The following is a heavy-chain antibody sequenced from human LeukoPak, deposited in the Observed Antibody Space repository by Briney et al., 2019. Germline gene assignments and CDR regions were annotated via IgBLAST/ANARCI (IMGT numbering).Heavy chain of an antibody. J-gene: IGHJ3*01. CDR3: ARGRLRYFDWLCDAFDV. Sequence: PSETLSLTCTVSGGSISSYYWSWIRQPPGKGLEWIGYIYYSGSTNYNPSLKSRVTISVDTSKNQFSLKLSSVTAADTAVYYCARGRLRYFDWLCDAFDVWGQGTMVTVSS. D-gene: IGHD3-9*01. CDR2: IYYSGST. V-gene: IGHV4-59*12. CDR1: GGSISSYY.